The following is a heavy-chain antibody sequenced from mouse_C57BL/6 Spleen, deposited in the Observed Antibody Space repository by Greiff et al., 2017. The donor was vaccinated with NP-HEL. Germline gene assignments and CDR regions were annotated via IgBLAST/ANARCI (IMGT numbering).Heavy chain of an antibody. Sequence: EVKLMESGPGLVKPSQSLSLTCSVTGYSITSGYYWNWIRQFPGNKLEWMGYISYDGSNNYNPSLKNRISITRDTSKNQFFLKLNSVTTEDTATYYCARDRGGYYVYFDYWGQGTTLTVSS. CDR2: ISYDGSN. J-gene: IGHJ2*01. CDR3: ARDRGGYYVYFDY. CDR1: GYSITSGYY. D-gene: IGHD2-3*01. V-gene: IGHV3-6*01.